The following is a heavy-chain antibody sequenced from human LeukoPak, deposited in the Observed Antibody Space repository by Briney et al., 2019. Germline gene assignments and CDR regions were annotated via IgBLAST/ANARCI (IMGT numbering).Heavy chain of an antibody. CDR2: IYYSGST. CDR1: GGSISSGGYS. J-gene: IGHJ4*02. D-gene: IGHD5/OR15-5a*01. V-gene: IGHV4-31*03. CDR3: ARENSVGRHDY. Sequence: KPSQTLSPTCTVSGGSISSGGYSWSWIRQHPGKGLEWIGYIYYSGSTYYNPSLKSRVTISVDTSKNQFSLKLSSVTAADTAVYYCARENSVGRHDYWGQGTLVTVSS.